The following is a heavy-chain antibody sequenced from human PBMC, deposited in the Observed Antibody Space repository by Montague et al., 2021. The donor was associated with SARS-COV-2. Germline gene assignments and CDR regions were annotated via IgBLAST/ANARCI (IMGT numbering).Heavy chain of an antibody. Sequence: CAISGDSVSSNSVGCSWIKQSPSRDLQWLGMRYYMSKWNNDYAVSVKSRITINPDTSKNQISLQLNSVTPEDTAVYYCARTSAYIDYWGQGTLVTVSS. D-gene: IGHD1-26*01. CDR3: ARTSAYIDY. CDR2: RYYMSKWNN. J-gene: IGHJ4*02. CDR1: GDSVSSNSVG. V-gene: IGHV6-1*01.